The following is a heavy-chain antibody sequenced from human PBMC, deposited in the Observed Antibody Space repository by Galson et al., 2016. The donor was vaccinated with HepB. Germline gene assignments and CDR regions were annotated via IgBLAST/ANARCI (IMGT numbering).Heavy chain of an antibody. CDR2: TNPSSGDT. CDR3: ASDFQGGGWNLFDY. Sequence: SVKVSCKASGYTFTGYYMHWVRQAPGQGLEWMGWTNPSSGDTNYAQKFQGRGTMTRDTSISTAYMELTRLRSDDTAVYYCASDFQGGGWNLFDYWGQGTLVTVSS. J-gene: IGHJ4*02. V-gene: IGHV1-2*02. D-gene: IGHD2-15*01. CDR1: GYTFTGYY.